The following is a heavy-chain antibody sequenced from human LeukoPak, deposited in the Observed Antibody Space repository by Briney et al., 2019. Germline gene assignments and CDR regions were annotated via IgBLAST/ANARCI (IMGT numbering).Heavy chain of an antibody. V-gene: IGHV4-34*01. CDR2: ISHSGIT. J-gene: IGHJ5*02. D-gene: IGHD2-15*01. CDR3: ARAPERHCSGGLCFNWFDT. Sequence: SETLSLTCGVQGESFSGYYWSWIRQPPGKGLEWIGEISHSGITNYSPSLQSRVTISVDTSKNQFSLKLSPVTAADTAVYYCARAPERHCSGGLCFNWFDTWGQGTLVTVSS. CDR1: GESFSGYY.